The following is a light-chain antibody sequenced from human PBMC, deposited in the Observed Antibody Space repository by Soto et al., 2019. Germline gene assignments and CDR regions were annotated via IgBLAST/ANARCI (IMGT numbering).Light chain of an antibody. CDR1: SSDVGGYNY. V-gene: IGLV2-14*03. J-gene: IGLJ2*01. CDR2: DVS. Sequence: QSALTQPASVSGSPGQSITISCTGTSSDVGGYNYVSWYQQHPGKAPQLMIYDVSSRPSGVSHRFSGSKSGTTASLTISGLQAEDEAYYFCSSYTAITTTRDFGGGTKLTVL. CDR3: SSYTAITTTRD.